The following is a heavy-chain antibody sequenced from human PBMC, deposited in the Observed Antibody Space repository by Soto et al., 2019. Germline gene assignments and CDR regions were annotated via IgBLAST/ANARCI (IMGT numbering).Heavy chain of an antibody. CDR2: INQDGNEK. J-gene: IGHJ4*02. Sequence: EVQLVESGGGLVQPGGSLRLSCAASGFTFSDPWMTWVRQAPGKGLEWVANINQDGNEKHYVDSVKGGFTISRDNAKKSLYLQMGSLGAEDTAIYYCARGFGIDYWGQGTLVIVSS. CDR1: GFTFSDPW. D-gene: IGHD3-16*01. CDR3: ARGFGIDY. V-gene: IGHV3-7*04.